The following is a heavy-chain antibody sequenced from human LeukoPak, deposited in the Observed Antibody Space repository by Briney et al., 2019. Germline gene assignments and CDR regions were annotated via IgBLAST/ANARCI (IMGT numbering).Heavy chain of an antibody. Sequence: PVGSLRLSCAASGFTFSSYWISCGRQVPGKGREGVANIKTDGSEKSYVGSVKGRSTISRDNAKNSLYLHMNTLTAEDTAVYYCPTVLNSGSFRYFDYWGEGTLVSVPS. J-gene: IGHJ4*02. CDR2: IKTDGSEK. CDR1: GFTFSSYW. CDR3: PTVLNSGSFRYFDY. V-gene: IGHV3-7*01. D-gene: IGHD1-26*01.